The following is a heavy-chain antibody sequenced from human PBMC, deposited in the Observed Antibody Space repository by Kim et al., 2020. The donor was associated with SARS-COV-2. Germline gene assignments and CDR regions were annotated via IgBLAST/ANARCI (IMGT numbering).Heavy chain of an antibody. Sequence: GGSLRLSCTASGFTFSDYYLTWIRQAPGKGLEWISSISGSTSYTDYADSVKGRFTISRDNAKNSLYLQMNSLRVEDTAVYYCARDPGGYGPLYHFDYWGQGTLVTVSS. V-gene: IGHV3-11*05. CDR3: ARDPGGYGPLYHFDY. D-gene: IGHD5-18*01. CDR1: GFTFSDYY. J-gene: IGHJ4*02. CDR2: ISGSTSYT.